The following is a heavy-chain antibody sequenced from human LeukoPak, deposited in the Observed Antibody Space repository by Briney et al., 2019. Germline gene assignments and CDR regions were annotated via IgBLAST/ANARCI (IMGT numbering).Heavy chain of an antibody. Sequence: SETLSLTCTDSGGSISSGGYYWSSIRQPPGKGLEWIAYIYYRGSTYYHPSLKGRVSMSIDTSQNQFSLKLNSVTAADTAVYYCARDRGNGRGWLDPWGQGTLVTVSS. CDR1: GGSISSGGYY. CDR2: IYYRGST. CDR3: ARDRGNGRGWLDP. V-gene: IGHV4-31*03. J-gene: IGHJ5*02. D-gene: IGHD2-8*01.